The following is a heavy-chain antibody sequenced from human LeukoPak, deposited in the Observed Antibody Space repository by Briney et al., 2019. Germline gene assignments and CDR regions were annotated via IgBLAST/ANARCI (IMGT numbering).Heavy chain of an antibody. V-gene: IGHV3-33*06. CDR3: AKDRTVAGNGLDP. Sequence: GGSLRLSCAASGFTFSSYGMHWVRQAPGKGLEWVAVILYDGSNKYYADSVKGRFTISRDNSKNTLYLQMNSLRAEDTAVYYCAKDRTVAGNGLDPWGQGTLVTVSS. D-gene: IGHD6-19*01. J-gene: IGHJ5*02. CDR1: GFTFSSYG. CDR2: ILYDGSNK.